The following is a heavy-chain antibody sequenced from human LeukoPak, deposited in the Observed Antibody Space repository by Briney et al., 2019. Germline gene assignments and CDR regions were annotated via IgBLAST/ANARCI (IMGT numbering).Heavy chain of an antibody. CDR2: IYYSGNT. J-gene: IGHJ4*02. V-gene: IGHV4-59*08. CDR1: GGSISSYY. D-gene: IGHD5-18*01. CDR3: ARRLNTAMVKAHFDY. Sequence: PSETLSLTCTVSGGSISSYYWSWIRQPPGKGLEWIAYIYYSGNTNYNPSLKSRVTISLDTSKSQFSLKLSSVTAADTAVYYCARRLNTAMVKAHFDYWGQGTLVTVSS.